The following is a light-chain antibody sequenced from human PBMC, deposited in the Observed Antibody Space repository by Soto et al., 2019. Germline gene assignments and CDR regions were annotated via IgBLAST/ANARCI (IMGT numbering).Light chain of an antibody. CDR2: DAS. V-gene: IGKV3-11*01. Sequence: ERVLTQSPATLSLSPGERATLSCRATQDINNYLAWYQQKPGQAPRLLIYDASKRATGIPARFRGSGSGTDFILTISSLEPADVAVYYCQQRSTWPLFGGGTKVEVK. CDR1: QDINNY. CDR3: QQRSTWPL. J-gene: IGKJ4*01.